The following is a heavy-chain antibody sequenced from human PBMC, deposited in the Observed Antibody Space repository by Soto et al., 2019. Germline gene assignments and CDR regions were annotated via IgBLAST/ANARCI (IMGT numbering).Heavy chain of an antibody. CDR3: ARLVTATRNYYYGMDV. V-gene: IGHV3-11*01. J-gene: IGHJ6*02. D-gene: IGHD1-20*01. Sequence: PGGSLRLSCAASGFTFRDYYMTWIRQAPGKGLEWLSYISSSGSTIYYADSVKGRFTISRDNAKNSLFLQMNSLRAEDTAVYYCARLVTATRNYYYGMDVWGPGTTVTVSS. CDR1: GFTFRDYY. CDR2: ISSSGSTI.